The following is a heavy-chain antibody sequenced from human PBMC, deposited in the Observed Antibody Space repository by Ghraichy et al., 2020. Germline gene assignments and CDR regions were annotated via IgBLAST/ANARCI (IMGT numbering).Heavy chain of an antibody. V-gene: IGHV1-69*13. CDR3: ARALERRYDYIWGSYRRLDAFDI. CDR1: GGTFSSYA. J-gene: IGHJ3*02. D-gene: IGHD3-16*02. Sequence: SVKVSCKASGGTFSSYAISWVRQAPGQGLEWMGGIIPIFGTANYAQKFQGRVTITADESTSTAYMELSSLRPEDTAVYYCARALERRYDYIWGSYRRLDAFDIWGQGTMVTVSS. CDR2: IIPIFGTA.